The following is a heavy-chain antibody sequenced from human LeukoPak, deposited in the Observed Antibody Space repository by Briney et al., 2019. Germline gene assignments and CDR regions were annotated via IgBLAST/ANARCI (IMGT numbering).Heavy chain of an antibody. CDR1: GFTFSKFP. D-gene: IGHD1-1*01. CDR2: ISASGDVT. J-gene: IGHJ3*02. CDR3: AKSLFTSATGTGRAFHI. V-gene: IGHV3-23*01. Sequence: GGSLRLSCAASGFTFSKFPMGWVRQAPGRGLEWASAISASGDVTFYADSLRGRFTISRDNSKSTLYLQMNGLRAEDTAIFYCAKSLFTSATGTGRAFHIWGQGTRATVSS.